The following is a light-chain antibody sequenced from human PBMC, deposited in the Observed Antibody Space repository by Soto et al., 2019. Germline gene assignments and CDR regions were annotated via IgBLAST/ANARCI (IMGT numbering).Light chain of an antibody. V-gene: IGKV1-5*03. CDR3: QQYNSYWA. CDR2: KAS. Sequence: DIQMTQSPSSLCGSLGDRVSISCRASQSISSWLAWYQQKPGKAPKLLIYKASSLESGVPSRFSGSGSGTEFTLTISSLQPDDFATYYCQQYNSYWAFGQGTKVDIK. CDR1: QSISSW. J-gene: IGKJ1*01.